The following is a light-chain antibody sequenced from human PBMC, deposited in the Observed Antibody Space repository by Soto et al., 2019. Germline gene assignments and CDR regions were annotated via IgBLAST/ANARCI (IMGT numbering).Light chain of an antibody. J-gene: IGKJ2*01. V-gene: IGKV3-20*01. CDR2: GAS. Sequence: EIVLTQSPGTLSLSPGERATLSCRASQSVSSTSIAWYQQNPGQAPRLLIYGASSRATGIPDRFSGSGSGTDFTLTISRLEPEDFVVYFCQQYGRSPPFTFGQGTKVEIK. CDR3: QQYGRSPPFT. CDR1: QSVSSTS.